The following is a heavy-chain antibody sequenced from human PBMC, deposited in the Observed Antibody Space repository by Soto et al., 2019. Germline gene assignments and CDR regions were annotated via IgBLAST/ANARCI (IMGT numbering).Heavy chain of an antibody. J-gene: IGHJ6*02. D-gene: IGHD3-22*01. CDR2: IYYSGST. CDR1: GGSISSSSYY. CDR3: ARRLYYDSSGFEGGTGWQRYYGMDV. Sequence: SETMSLTCTVSGGSISSSSYYWGWIRQPPGKGLEWIGSIYYSGSTYYNPSLKSRVTISLDTSKNQFSLKLSSVTAADTAVYYCARRLYYDSSGFEGGTGWQRYYGMDVWGQGTTVTVSS. V-gene: IGHV4-39*01.